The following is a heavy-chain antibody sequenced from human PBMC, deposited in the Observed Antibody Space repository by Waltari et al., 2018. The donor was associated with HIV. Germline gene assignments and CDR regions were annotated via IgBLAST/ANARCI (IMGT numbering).Heavy chain of an antibody. J-gene: IGHJ6*02. D-gene: IGHD2-15*01. CDR2: IHCSGRT. CDR3: ARVHSFEFGLDV. V-gene: IGHV4-30-4*01. Sequence: QVHLQESGPGLVKPSETLSPTCHVSGGPINSGDHYWTWVRQPPRKGLGWIGYIHCSGRTYYNPSLKGRLVTSVDTSTNQFSLRLSSVTAADTAIYYAARVHSFEFGLDVWGQGTTVTVSS. CDR1: GGPINSGDHY.